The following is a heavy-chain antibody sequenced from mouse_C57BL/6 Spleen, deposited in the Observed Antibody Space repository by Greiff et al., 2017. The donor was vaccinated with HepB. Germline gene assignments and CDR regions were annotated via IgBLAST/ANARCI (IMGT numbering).Heavy chain of an antibody. CDR1: GYTFTDYN. J-gene: IGHJ1*03. D-gene: IGHD2-4*01. Sequence: DVQLQESGPELVKPGASVKMSCKASGYTFTDYNMHWVKQSHGKSLEWIGYINPNNGGTSYNQKFKGKATLTVNKSSSTAYMELRSLTSEDSAVYYCARGDYDTEYWYFDVWGTGTTVTVSS. CDR2: INPNNGGT. V-gene: IGHV1-22*01. CDR3: ARGDYDTEYWYFDV.